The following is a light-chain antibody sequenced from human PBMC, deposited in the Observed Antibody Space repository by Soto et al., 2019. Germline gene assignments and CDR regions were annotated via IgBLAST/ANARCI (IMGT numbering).Light chain of an antibody. CDR2: GAS. J-gene: IGKJ1*01. CDR3: QQYDSSTGT. CDR1: QTVSSNY. Sequence: EIVLTQSPGTLSLSPGERATLSCRASQTVSSNYLAWYQQKPGQAPRLLIYGASSRATGIPDRFSGSGSGTDFTLTISRLEPEDFAFYYCQQYDSSTGTFGQGTKVEIK. V-gene: IGKV3-20*01.